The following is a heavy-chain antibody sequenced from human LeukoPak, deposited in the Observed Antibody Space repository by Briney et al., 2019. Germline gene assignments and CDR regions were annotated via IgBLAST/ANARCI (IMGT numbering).Heavy chain of an antibody. CDR1: GFTFSNAW. J-gene: IGHJ3*02. CDR2: INWNGGST. V-gene: IGHV3-20*04. Sequence: GGSLRLSCEASGFTFSNAWMSWVRQAPGKGLEWVSGINWNGGSTGYADSVKGRFTISRDNAKNSLYLQMNSLRAEDTALYYCARGLYYYDIWGQGTMVTVSS. D-gene: IGHD3-10*01. CDR3: ARGLYYYDI.